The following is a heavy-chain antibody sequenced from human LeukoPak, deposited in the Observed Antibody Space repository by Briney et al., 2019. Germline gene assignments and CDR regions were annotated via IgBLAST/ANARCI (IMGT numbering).Heavy chain of an antibody. CDR2: IWYDGSNK. CDR3: ARVGPRSYGDYYYDY. Sequence: PGRSLRLSCAASGFTFSGYGMHWVRQAPGKGLEWVAVIWYDGSNKYYADSVKGRFTISRDNSKNTLYLQMNSLRAEDTAVYYCARVGPRSYGDYYYDYWGQGTLVTVSS. J-gene: IGHJ4*02. V-gene: IGHV3-33*01. CDR1: GFTFSGYG. D-gene: IGHD4-17*01.